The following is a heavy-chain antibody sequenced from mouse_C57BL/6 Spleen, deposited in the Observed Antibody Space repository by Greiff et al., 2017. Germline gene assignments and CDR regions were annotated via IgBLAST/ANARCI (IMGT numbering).Heavy chain of an antibody. CDR3: ARKDYYYFDY. J-gene: IGHJ2*01. CDR2: IDPSDSYT. Sequence: VELSCKASGYTFTSYWMHWVKQRPGQGLEWIGEIDPSDSYTNYNQKFKGKSTLTVDKSSSTAYMQLSSLTSEDSAVYYCARKDYYYFDYWGQGTTLTVSS. CDR1: GYTFTSYW. V-gene: IGHV1-69*01. D-gene: IGHD1-1*02.